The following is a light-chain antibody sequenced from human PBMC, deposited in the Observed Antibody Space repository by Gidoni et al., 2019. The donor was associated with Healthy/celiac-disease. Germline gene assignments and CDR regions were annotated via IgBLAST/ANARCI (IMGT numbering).Light chain of an antibody. Sequence: DIQMAQSPSSLSASVGDRVTITCQASQDISNYLNWYQQKPGKAPKLLLYDASNLETGVPSRFSGSGSGTDFTFTISSLQPEDIATYYCQQYDNLPPRLTFXGXTKVEIK. J-gene: IGKJ4*01. CDR2: DAS. CDR1: QDISNY. V-gene: IGKV1-33*01. CDR3: QQYDNLPPRLT.